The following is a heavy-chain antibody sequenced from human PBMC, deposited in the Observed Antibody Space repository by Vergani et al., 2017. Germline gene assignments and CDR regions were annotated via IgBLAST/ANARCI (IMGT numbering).Heavy chain of an antibody. V-gene: IGHV4-39*01. D-gene: IGHD3-16*01. CDR2: IYNSGNG. CDR1: GDSIISRSYY. Sequence: QMPLQESGPGLVKASETLSLTCTVSGDSIISRSYYWGWIRQPPGKGLEWIGSIYNSGNGDSSSSLKSRVTISADTSKNQFSLRLTSVTAADTAVYYCASGKYYSDSTSHFRGRYFDVWSRGTLVTVPA. J-gene: IGHJ2*01. CDR3: ASGKYYSDSTSHFRGRYFDV.